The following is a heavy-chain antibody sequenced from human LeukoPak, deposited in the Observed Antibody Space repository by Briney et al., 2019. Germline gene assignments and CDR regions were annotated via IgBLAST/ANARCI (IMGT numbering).Heavy chain of an antibody. CDR1: GFSLSTPAEA. CDR2: LFLDNDK. Sequence: SGPTLVKPTQTLTLTCTFSGFSLSTPAEAVGWIRQPPRKALERLSLLFLDNDKRYSPSLRTRLTITKDTSKNQVVLTMTNMDPVDTATYYCAQRIGRGARPFDDWGQGALVTVSS. D-gene: IGHD1-26*01. V-gene: IGHV2-5*02. CDR3: AQRIGRGARPFDD. J-gene: IGHJ4*02.